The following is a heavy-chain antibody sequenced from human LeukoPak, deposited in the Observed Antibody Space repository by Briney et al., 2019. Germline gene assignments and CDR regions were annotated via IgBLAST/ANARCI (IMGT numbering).Heavy chain of an antibody. Sequence: AGGSLRLSCAASGFTFSSYAMSWVRQAPGKGLEWVSAISGSGGSTYYADSVKGRFTISRDNSKNTLYLQMNSLRAEDTAVYYCASLFSYYYYGMDAWGQGTTVTVSS. CDR3: ASLFSYYYYGMDA. J-gene: IGHJ6*02. CDR1: GFTFSSYA. V-gene: IGHV3-23*01. D-gene: IGHD2/OR15-2a*01. CDR2: ISGSGGST.